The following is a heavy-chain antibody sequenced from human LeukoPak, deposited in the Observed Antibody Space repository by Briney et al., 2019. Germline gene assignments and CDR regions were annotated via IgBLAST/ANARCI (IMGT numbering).Heavy chain of an antibody. J-gene: IGHJ4*02. V-gene: IGHV1-2*02. Sequence: ASVKVSCKASGYTFTGYYMHWVRQAPGQGLEWMGWINPDSGGTNYAQKFQGRVTMTEDTSTDTAYMELSSLRSEDTAVYYCAPQTYYYDSSGYYTYYFDYWGQGTLVTVSS. D-gene: IGHD3-22*01. CDR1: GYTFTGYY. CDR3: APQTYYYDSSGYYTYYFDY. CDR2: INPDSGGT.